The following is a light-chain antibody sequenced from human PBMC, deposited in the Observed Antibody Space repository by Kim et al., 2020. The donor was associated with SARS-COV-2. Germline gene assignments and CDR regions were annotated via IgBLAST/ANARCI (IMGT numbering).Light chain of an antibody. Sequence: VSPGQTAIITCSGDRLGDKYVCWYQQKPGQSPVVVIYRDNKRPSGTPERCSGSNSGNTATLTISGTEAMDEADYYCQVWDSDSAIFGGGTQLTVL. CDR3: QVWDSDSAI. V-gene: IGLV3-1*01. J-gene: IGLJ2*01. CDR1: RLGDKY. CDR2: RDN.